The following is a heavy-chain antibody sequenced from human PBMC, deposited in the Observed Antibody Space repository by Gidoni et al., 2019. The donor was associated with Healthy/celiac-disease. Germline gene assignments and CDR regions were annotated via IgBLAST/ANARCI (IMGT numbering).Heavy chain of an antibody. CDR2: ISYDGSNK. D-gene: IGHD5-18*01. CDR3: AKAVWIQLWLRGRDYGMDV. Sequence: QVQLVESGGGVVQPGRSRRLSCAASGFTFSSYGMHWVRQAPGKGLEWVAVISYDGSNKYYADSVKGRFTISRDNSKNTLYLQMNSLRAEDTAVYYCAKAVWIQLWLRGRDYGMDVWGQGTTVTVSS. V-gene: IGHV3-30*18. J-gene: IGHJ6*02. CDR1: GFTFSSYG.